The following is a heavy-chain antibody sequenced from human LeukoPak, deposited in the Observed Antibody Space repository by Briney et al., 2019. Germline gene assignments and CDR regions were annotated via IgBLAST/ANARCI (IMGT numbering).Heavy chain of an antibody. V-gene: IGHV1-2*02. Sequence: GASVKVSCKASGYTFTGYYMHLVRQAPGQGLEWMGWINPNSGGTNYAQKYQGRVTMTRDTSISTAYMELSRLRSDDTAVYYCARDWGAYYYDSITSAHLDYWGQGTLVTVSS. CDR1: GYTFTGYY. CDR2: INPNSGGT. J-gene: IGHJ4*02. CDR3: ARDWGAYYYDSITSAHLDY. D-gene: IGHD3-22*01.